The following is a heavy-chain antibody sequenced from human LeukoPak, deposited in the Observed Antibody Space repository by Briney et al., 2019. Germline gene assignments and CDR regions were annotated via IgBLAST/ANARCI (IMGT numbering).Heavy chain of an antibody. CDR3: ARDREHIVLLPGAKRKTWYFDY. J-gene: IGHJ4*02. V-gene: IGHV4-61*02. D-gene: IGHD2-2*01. CDR2: MYTSGST. Sequence: SETLSPTCTVSGALISSGSYYWSWIRQPAGKGLEWIGRMYTSGSTNYNPSLKSRVTISVDTSKNQFSLKLSSVTAADTAVYYCARDREHIVLLPGAKRKTWYFDYWGQGTLVTVSS. CDR1: GALISSGSYY.